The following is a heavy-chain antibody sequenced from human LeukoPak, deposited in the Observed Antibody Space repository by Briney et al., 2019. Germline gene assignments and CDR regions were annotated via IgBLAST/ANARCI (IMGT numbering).Heavy chain of an antibody. CDR2: LYYSGST. D-gene: IGHD2/OR15-2a*01. J-gene: IGHJ1*01. Sequence: SETLSLTCTVSGAPISTYYWSWIRQPPGKGLEWIGYLYYSGSTTYSPSLKSRVTMSVDTSKSQFSLKLNSVTAADTAIYYCARVRGTFETDWGQGTLVTVSS. V-gene: IGHV4-59*01. CDR3: ARVRGTFETD. CDR1: GAPISTYY.